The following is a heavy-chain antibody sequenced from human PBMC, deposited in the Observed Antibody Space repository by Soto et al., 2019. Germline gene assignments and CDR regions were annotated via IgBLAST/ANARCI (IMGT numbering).Heavy chain of an antibody. CDR3: AREEGYYDSSGYYYDMDV. Sequence: SVKVSCKASGCTFSSYAISWVRQAPGQGLEWMGGIIPIFGTANYAQKFQGRVTITADESTSTAYMELSSLRSEDTAVYYCAREEGYYDSSGYYYDMDVWGQGTTVTVSS. J-gene: IGHJ6*02. D-gene: IGHD3-22*01. V-gene: IGHV1-69*13. CDR1: GCTFSSYA. CDR2: IIPIFGTA.